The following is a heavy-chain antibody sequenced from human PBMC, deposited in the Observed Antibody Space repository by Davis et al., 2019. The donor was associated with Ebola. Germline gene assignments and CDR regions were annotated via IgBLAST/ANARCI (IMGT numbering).Heavy chain of an antibody. D-gene: IGHD3-10*01. Sequence: PGGSLRLSCAASGFTLSDHGLHWVRQAPGKGLEWVAFTRSSGSITIYADSVKGRFTISRDNSENTLFLQMNSLRVEDTAVYYCAKPTITDRDAFDIWGQGTMVTVSS. CDR1: GFTLSDHG. V-gene: IGHV3-30*02. J-gene: IGHJ3*02. CDR2: TRSSGSIT. CDR3: AKPTITDRDAFDI.